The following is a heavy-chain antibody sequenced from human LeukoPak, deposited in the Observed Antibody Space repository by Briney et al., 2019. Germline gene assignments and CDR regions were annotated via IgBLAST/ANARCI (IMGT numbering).Heavy chain of an antibody. J-gene: IGHJ3*02. CDR1: GYSISSGYY. V-gene: IGHV4-38-2*02. CDR2: IYRSEST. CDR3: ATKSRPAYSHDAFDI. Sequence: SETLSLTCTVSGYSISSGYYWGWIRQPPGKGLEWIGSIYRSESTYSNPSLKSRVTISVDRSNNQFSLKLSSVTAADTAVYYCATKSRPAYSHDAFDIWGQGTMVTVSS. D-gene: IGHD4-11*01.